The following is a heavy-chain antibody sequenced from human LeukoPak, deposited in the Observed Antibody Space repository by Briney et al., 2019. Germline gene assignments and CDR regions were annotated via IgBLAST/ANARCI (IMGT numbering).Heavy chain of an antibody. Sequence: ASVKGSCKVSGYMFTEVPIHWVRQAPGKGREWMGTFDPEDGKIIYAQSFEGRLTMTEDTTTDTAYMELSGLRSEDTAVYYCATDSAPVGLDGFDVWGQGTMVTVSS. D-gene: IGHD2-2*01. V-gene: IGHV1-24*01. J-gene: IGHJ3*01. CDR3: ATDSAPVGLDGFDV. CDR2: FDPEDGKI. CDR1: GYMFTEVP.